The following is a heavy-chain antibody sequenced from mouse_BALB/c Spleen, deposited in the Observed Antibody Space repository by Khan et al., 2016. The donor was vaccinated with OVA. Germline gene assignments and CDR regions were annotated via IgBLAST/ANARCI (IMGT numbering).Heavy chain of an antibody. CDR2: INPATGNT. J-gene: IGHJ4*01. Sequence: QVQLKESGAELAKPGASVKMSCKASGYTFTSYWMHWVKQRPGQGLEWIGSINPATGNTDYNQKFKDKATLTADKSSSTAYMQLTSLTSEDSAVYYCARYYYALDYWGQGTSVTVSS. CDR3: ARYYYALDY. V-gene: IGHV1-7*01. CDR1: GYTFTSYW.